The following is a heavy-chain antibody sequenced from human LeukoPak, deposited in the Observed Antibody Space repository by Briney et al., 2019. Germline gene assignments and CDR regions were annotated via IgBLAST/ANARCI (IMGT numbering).Heavy chain of an antibody. CDR2: ISSSSSTI. CDR1: GFTFSSYS. J-gene: IGHJ3*02. Sequence: GGSLRLSCAASGFTFSSYSMNWVRQAPGKGLEWVSYISSSSSTIYYADSVKGRFTISRDNAKNSLYLQMNSLRAEDTAVYYCARTKGVGATRGAFDIWGQGTMVTVSS. D-gene: IGHD1-26*01. CDR3: ARTKGVGATRGAFDI. V-gene: IGHV3-48*04.